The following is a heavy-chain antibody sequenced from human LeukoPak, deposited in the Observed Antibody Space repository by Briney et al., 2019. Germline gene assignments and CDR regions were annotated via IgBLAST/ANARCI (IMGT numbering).Heavy chain of an antibody. CDR1: GGSISSSSYY. CDR3: ASSGIAAADNIIQH. V-gene: IGHV4-39*07. Sequence: PSETLSLTCTVSGGSISSSSYYWGWVRQPPGKGLEWIGSIYYSGSTYYNPSLKSRVTISVDTSKNQFSLKLSSVTAADTAVYYCASSGIAAADNIIQHWGQGTLVTVSS. D-gene: IGHD6-13*01. CDR2: IYYSGST. J-gene: IGHJ1*01.